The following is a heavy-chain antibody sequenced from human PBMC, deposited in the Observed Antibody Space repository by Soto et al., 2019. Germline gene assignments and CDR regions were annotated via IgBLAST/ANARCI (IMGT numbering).Heavy chain of an antibody. V-gene: IGHV1-18*01. CDR3: ARDGIAVAGTRNPFDP. D-gene: IGHD6-19*01. J-gene: IGHJ5*02. CDR1: GYIFPSYG. CDR2: ISAYNSNT. Sequence: ASVKVSCKASGYIFPSYGINWVRQAPGQGLEWMGWISAYNSNTNYAQNFQGRVTVTTDTSTSTAYMELRNLRSDDTAMYYCARDGIAVAGTRNPFDPWGQGTLVTVSS.